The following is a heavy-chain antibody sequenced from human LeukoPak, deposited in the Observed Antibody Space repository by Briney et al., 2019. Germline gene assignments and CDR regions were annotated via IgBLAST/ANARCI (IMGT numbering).Heavy chain of an antibody. V-gene: IGHV3-21*01. J-gene: IGHJ3*02. Sequence: KPGGSLRLSCAASGFTFSSYSMNWVRQASGKGLEWVSSISSSSNFIYYADSVKGRFTISRDNARNSLYLQMNSLRAEDTAVYYCARAISDYDASDIWGQGTMVTVSS. D-gene: IGHD4-17*01. CDR2: ISSSSNFI. CDR3: ARAISDYDASDI. CDR1: GFTFSSYS.